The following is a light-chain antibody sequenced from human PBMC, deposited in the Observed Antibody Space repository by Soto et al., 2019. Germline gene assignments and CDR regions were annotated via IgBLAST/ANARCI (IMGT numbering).Light chain of an antibody. J-gene: IGLJ3*02. CDR2: DVS. CDR3: CSYAGSYTRV. CDR1: SSDVGGYNY. Sequence: QSALTQPRSVSGSPGQSVTISCTGTSSDVGGYNYVSWYQQHPGKAPELMIYDVSKRPSGVPDRFSGSKSGNTASLTISGLQAEDEADYYCCSYAGSYTRVFGGGTKLTGL. V-gene: IGLV2-11*01.